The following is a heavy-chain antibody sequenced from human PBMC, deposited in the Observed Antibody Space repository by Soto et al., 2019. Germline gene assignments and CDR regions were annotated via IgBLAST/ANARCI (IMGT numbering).Heavy chain of an antibody. Sequence: SETLSLTCAVSGGSIISADSYWFWIRKHPGKGLEWIGYIAYSGDTYYNPSLRSRVTISADTSENKFSLTLKSVTAAHTAVYFCARDDAYYFDTSTAYFFYYWGQGTLVTVSS. CDR1: GGSIISADSY. V-gene: IGHV4-31*11. CDR3: ARDDAYYFDTSTAYFFYY. CDR2: IAYSGDT. D-gene: IGHD3-22*01. J-gene: IGHJ4*02.